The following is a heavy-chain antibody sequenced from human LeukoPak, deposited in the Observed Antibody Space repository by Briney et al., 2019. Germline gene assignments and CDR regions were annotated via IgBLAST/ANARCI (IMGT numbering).Heavy chain of an antibody. CDR2: ISSSSNYI. Sequence: GGSLRLSCAASGFTFSSYSMNWVRQAPGKGLEWVSSISSSSNYIYYADSVKGRFTISRDNAKNSLYLQMNSLRAEDTAVYYCARDQVSVAGTGIDYWGQGTLVTVSS. V-gene: IGHV3-21*01. D-gene: IGHD6-19*01. CDR1: GFTFSSYS. J-gene: IGHJ4*02. CDR3: ARDQVSVAGTGIDY.